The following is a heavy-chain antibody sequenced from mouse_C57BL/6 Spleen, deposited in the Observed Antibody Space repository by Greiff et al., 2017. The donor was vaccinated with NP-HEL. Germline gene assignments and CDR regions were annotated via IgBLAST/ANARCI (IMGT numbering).Heavy chain of an antibody. D-gene: IGHD3-2*02. CDR1: GFTFTDYY. CDR3: ARYIRTYYMDY. V-gene: IGHV7-3*01. J-gene: IGHJ2*01. CDR2: ISHKANGSTS. Sequence: EVLLLEPGGGLVQPGGSLSLSCAASGFTFTDYYMSWVRQPPGQALEWMGVISHKANGSTSEYSASVKGRFTISRDNSQSILYLQMNALRAEDSATNYCARYIRTYYMDYWGQGTTLTVSS.